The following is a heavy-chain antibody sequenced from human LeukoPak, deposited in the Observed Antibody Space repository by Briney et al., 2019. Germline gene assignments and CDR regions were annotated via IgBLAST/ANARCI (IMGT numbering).Heavy chain of an antibody. Sequence: GASLKVSCKASGYTFTSYGISWVRQAPGQGLEWMGWISTYNGNTNYAQKLQGRVTMTTDTSTSTAYMELRSLRSDDTAVYYCARDRSVGGSWYSGYRTYYYYMDVWGKGTTVTVSS. D-gene: IGHD6-13*01. CDR3: ARDRSVGGSWYSGYRTYYYYMDV. CDR1: GYTFTSYG. CDR2: ISTYNGNT. V-gene: IGHV1-18*01. J-gene: IGHJ6*03.